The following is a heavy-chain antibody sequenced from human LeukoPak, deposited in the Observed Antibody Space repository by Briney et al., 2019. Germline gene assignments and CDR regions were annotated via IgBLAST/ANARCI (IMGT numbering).Heavy chain of an antibody. J-gene: IGHJ6*03. CDR1: GLTVSSNY. CDR3: AKGGGYEAQYYYYYLDG. CDR2: IYSGGST. V-gene: IGHV3-53*05. Sequence: GGSLRLSCAASGLTVSSNYMSWVRQAPGKGLEWVSVIYSGGSTYYADSVKGRFTISRDNSKNTLYLQMNSLRAEDTAVYYCAKGGGYEAQYYYYYLDGWGKGTTVTISS. D-gene: IGHD5-12*01.